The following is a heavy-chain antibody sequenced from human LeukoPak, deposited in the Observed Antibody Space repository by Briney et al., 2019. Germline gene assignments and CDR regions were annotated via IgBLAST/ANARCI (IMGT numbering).Heavy chain of an antibody. CDR2: ITNSGSTM. J-gene: IGHJ6*01. CDR1: GLSFSDYY. CDR3: ARDPPGSHYSMDG. V-gene: IGHV3-11*01. Sequence: GALRLSCAASGLSFSDYYMSWIRQAPGKGLEWVSYITNSGSTMYYADSVKGRFTISRDNAKNSLFLQMNSLRAEDTAVYYCARDPPGSHYSMDGWGQGTTVTVSS.